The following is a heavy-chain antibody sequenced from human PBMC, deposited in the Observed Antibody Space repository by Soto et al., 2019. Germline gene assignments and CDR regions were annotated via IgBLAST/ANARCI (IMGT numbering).Heavy chain of an antibody. CDR3: AKNIGPTVTTRDDYFDY. Sequence: AGGSLRLSCVASGFTFDDYAMHWVRQAPGKGLEWVSGISWNSGYTAYADSVKGRFTVSRDKADNFLYLQMNSLRGEDTALYYCAKNIGPTVTTRDDYFDYWGQGTLVTVSS. CDR2: ISWNSGYT. D-gene: IGHD4-17*01. J-gene: IGHJ4*02. CDR1: GFTFDDYA. V-gene: IGHV3-9*01.